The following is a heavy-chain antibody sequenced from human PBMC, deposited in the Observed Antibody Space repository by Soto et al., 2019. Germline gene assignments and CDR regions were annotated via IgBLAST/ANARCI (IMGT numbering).Heavy chain of an antibody. CDR1: GFTFSIYG. J-gene: IGHJ6*02. CDR2: ISYDGSNK. Sequence: QVPLVDSGGGVGQPARSLRLSCAASGFTFSIYGMHWVRQAPGKGLEWVAGISYDGSNKYYKDSVKGRFTISRDNPKKRLYLQMNIPRAEDTAVYYCAKDVPGYQLVFGPLPRRWNLMDVWGQGNTVTVSS. V-gene: IGHV3-30*18. D-gene: IGHD2-2*01. CDR3: AKDVPGYQLVFGPLPRRWNLMDV.